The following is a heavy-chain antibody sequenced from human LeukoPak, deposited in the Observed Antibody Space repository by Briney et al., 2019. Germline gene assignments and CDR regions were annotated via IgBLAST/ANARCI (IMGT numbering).Heavy chain of an antibody. V-gene: IGHV3-48*01. Sequence: PGGSLRLSCPGSGFTFGSYSMNWVRQAPGKGLEWISYITSSSANTFYADSVKGRFTISRDNVKNSLFLQMNSLRVEDTAVYYCARDLHYAFDIWGQGTMVTVSS. CDR2: ITSSSANT. J-gene: IGHJ3*02. CDR3: ARDLHYAFDI. CDR1: GFTFGSYS.